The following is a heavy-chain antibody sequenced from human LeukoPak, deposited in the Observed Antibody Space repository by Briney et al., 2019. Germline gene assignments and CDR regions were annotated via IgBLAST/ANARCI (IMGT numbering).Heavy chain of an antibody. CDR3: ACVYDSSGYYYEFDY. D-gene: IGHD3-22*01. V-gene: IGHV1-69*13. Sequence: ASVKVSCKASGGTFSSYAISWVRQAPGQGLEWMGGIIPIFGTANYAQKFQGRVTITADESTSTAYMELSSLRSEDTAVYYCACVYDSSGYYYEFDYWGQGTLVTVSS. CDR1: GGTFSSYA. J-gene: IGHJ4*02. CDR2: IIPIFGTA.